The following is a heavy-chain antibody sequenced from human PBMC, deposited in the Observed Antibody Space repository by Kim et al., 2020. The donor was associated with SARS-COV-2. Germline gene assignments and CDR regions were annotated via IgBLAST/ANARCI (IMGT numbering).Heavy chain of an antibody. CDR2: ISGSGGST. V-gene: IGHV3-23*01. Sequence: GGSLRLSCAASGFTFSSYAMSWVRQAPGKGLEWVSAISGSGGSTYYADSVKGRFTISRDNSKNTLYLQMNSLRAEDTAVYYCATGMYSSSWYPIHYYFDYWGQGTLVTVSS. CDR3: ATGMYSSSWYPIHYYFDY. J-gene: IGHJ4*02. CDR1: GFTFSSYA. D-gene: IGHD6-13*01.